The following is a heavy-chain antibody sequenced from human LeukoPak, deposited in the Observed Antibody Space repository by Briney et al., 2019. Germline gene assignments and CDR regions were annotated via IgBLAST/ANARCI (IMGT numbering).Heavy chain of an antibody. J-gene: IGHJ4*02. CDR3: ATEKAWNHGGFDY. CDR2: INYSGST. CDR1: GGSISNNY. Sequence: SETLSLTCIVSGGSISNNYWSWIRQPPGKGLEWIGYINYSGSTNYNPSLKSRVTISIDTSKNQFSLKLSSVTAEDTAVYYCATEKAWNHGGFDYWGQGTPVIVSS. D-gene: IGHD1-14*01. V-gene: IGHV4-59*01.